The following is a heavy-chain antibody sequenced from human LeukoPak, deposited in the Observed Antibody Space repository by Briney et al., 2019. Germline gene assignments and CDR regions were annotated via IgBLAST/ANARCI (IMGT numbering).Heavy chain of an antibody. CDR1: GYTFTSYG. J-gene: IGHJ5*02. Sequence: EASVKVSCKASGYTFTSYGISWVRQAPGQGLEWMGWINTNTGNPTYAQGFTGRFVFSLDTSVSTAYLQISSLKAEDSAVYYCAREGWFDPWGQGTLVTVSS. V-gene: IGHV7-4-1*02. CDR2: INTNTGNP. CDR3: AREGWFDP.